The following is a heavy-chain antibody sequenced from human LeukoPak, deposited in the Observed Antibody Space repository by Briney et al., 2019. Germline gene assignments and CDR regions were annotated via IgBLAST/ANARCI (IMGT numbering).Heavy chain of an antibody. D-gene: IGHD5-18*01. V-gene: IGHV4-34*01. CDR1: GGSFSGYY. J-gene: IGHJ5*02. CDR3: ARGGRGTYSYGYRNWFDP. Sequence: SETLSLTCAVYGGSFSGYYWSWIRQPPGKGLEWIGEINHSGSTNYNPSLKSRVTISVDTSKNQFSLKLSSVTAADTAVYYCARGGRGTYSYGYRNWFDPWGQGTLVPVSS. CDR2: INHSGST.